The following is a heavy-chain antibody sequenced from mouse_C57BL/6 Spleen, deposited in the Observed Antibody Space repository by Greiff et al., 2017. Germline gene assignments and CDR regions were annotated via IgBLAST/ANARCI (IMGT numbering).Heavy chain of an antibody. CDR3: AREVYGSRYYFDY. CDR2: IYPRSGNT. Sequence: QVQLQQSGAELARPGASVKLSCKASGYTFTSYGISWVKQRTGQGLEWIGEIYPRSGNTYYNEKFKGKATLTADKSSSTAYMELRSLTSEDSAVYFCAREVYGSRYYFDYGGQGTTLTVSS. D-gene: IGHD1-1*01. V-gene: IGHV1-81*01. J-gene: IGHJ2*01. CDR1: GYTFTSYG.